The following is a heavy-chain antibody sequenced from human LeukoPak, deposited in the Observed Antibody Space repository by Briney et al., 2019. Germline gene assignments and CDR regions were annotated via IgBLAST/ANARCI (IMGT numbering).Heavy chain of an antibody. J-gene: IGHJ5*02. CDR2: VSSSGTTT. Sequence: GGSLRLSCAASGFTFSSYSVIWARQAPGKGLEWVSYVSSSGTTTYYADSVKGRFTISRDNGMNLVCLQMNSLRDEDTAVYYCARDVGSTTNWFDPWGQGTLVTVSS. CDR1: GFTFSSYS. CDR3: ARDVGSTTNWFDP. V-gene: IGHV3-48*02. D-gene: IGHD1-1*01.